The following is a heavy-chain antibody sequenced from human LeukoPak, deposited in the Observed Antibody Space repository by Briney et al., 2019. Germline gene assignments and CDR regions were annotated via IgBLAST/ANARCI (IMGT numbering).Heavy chain of an antibody. D-gene: IGHD6-6*01. CDR2: ISGSGGST. Sequence: GSLRLSCAASGFTFSSYAMSWVRQAPGKGLEWVSAISGSGGSTYYADSVKGRFTISRDNSKNTLYLQMNSLRAEDTAVYYCAKDPRSSSYYYMDVWGKGTTVTVSS. V-gene: IGHV3-23*01. CDR3: AKDPRSSSYYYMDV. CDR1: GFTFSSYA. J-gene: IGHJ6*03.